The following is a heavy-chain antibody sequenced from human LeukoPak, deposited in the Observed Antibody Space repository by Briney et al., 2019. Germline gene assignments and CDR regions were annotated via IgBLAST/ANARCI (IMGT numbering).Heavy chain of an antibody. Sequence: PGGSLRLSCAAYGFTFSNYWMSWVRQAPGKGLEWVANIKQDGSETYYVDSVRGRFTISRDNAKNSLYLQVNSLRAEDTAVYYCARDVDYGGNPHLLDYWGRGTQVIVSS. J-gene: IGHJ4*02. D-gene: IGHD4-23*01. CDR2: IKQDGSET. CDR3: ARDVDYGGNPHLLDY. CDR1: GFTFSNYW. V-gene: IGHV3-7*01.